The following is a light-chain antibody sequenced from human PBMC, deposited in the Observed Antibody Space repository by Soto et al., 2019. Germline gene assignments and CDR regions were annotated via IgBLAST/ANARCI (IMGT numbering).Light chain of an antibody. J-gene: IGKJ4*01. Sequence: DIQMTQSPSSLSASVGDGVTITCQASQNINNYLNWYQQKPGRAPKVLIYGASHLEPGVPSRFSGTGYGTDFTFTIRSLQPEDIATYYCQQYDSVPLTFGGGTKVDIK. CDR1: QNINNY. CDR3: QQYDSVPLT. V-gene: IGKV1-33*01. CDR2: GAS.